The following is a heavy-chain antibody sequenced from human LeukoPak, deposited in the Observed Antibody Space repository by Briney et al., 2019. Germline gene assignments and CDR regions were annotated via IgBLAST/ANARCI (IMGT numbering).Heavy chain of an antibody. CDR2: FDPEDGET. CDR1: GYTLTELS. CDR3: ATDRCSGGSCYQDGFDY. D-gene: IGHD2-15*01. V-gene: IGHV1-24*01. J-gene: IGHJ4*02. Sequence: ASVKVSCKVSGYTLTELSMHWVRQAPGEGLEWMGGFDPEDGETIYAQKFQGRVTMTEDTSTDTAYMELSSLRSEDTAVYYCATDRCSGGSCYQDGFDYWGQGTLVTVSS.